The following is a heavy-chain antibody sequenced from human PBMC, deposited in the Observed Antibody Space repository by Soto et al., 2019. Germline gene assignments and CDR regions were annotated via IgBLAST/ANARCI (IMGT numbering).Heavy chain of an antibody. J-gene: IGHJ5*02. CDR3: ARGDYDSSGRWENWFDP. V-gene: IGHV5-51*01. CDR1: GYSFTSYW. CDR2: IYPGDSDT. Sequence: GESLKISCKGSGYSFTSYWIGWVRQMPGKGLEWMGIIYPGDSDTRYSPSFQGQVTISADKSISTAYLQWSSLKASDTAMYYCARGDYDSSGRWENWFDPWGQGTLVTVSS. D-gene: IGHD3-22*01.